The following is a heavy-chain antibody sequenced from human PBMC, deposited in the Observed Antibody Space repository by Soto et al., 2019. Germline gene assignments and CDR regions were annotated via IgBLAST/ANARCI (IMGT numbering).Heavy chain of an antibody. CDR2: ISAYNGNT. J-gene: IGHJ6*02. D-gene: IGHD2-15*01. Sequence: QVQLVQSGAEVKKPGASVKVSCKAPGYTFTSYGISWVRQAPGQGLEWMGWISAYNGNTNYEQKLQGRVTMTTDTSTSTADMELRSVRSDDTAVYYCARTGYCSGGSCYSSDYYYYYGMDVWGQGTTVTVSS. CDR3: ARTGYCSGGSCYSSDYYYYYGMDV. V-gene: IGHV1-18*01. CDR1: GYTFTSYG.